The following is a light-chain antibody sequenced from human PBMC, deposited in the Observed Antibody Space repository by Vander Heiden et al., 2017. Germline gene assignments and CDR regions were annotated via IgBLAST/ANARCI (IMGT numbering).Light chain of an antibody. V-gene: IGKV1-39*01. CDR1: QSISTY. Sequence: DSQMTQSPSSLSAPLGDSVTIACRASQSISTYLNWYQQKPGQAPKLLIYPASKSGVPSRFSGSGSGSDFTLTIRSLQPEDSATYYCQQTYSTPWTFGRGTKVEIK. CDR3: QQTYSTPWT. J-gene: IGKJ1*01. CDR2: PAS.